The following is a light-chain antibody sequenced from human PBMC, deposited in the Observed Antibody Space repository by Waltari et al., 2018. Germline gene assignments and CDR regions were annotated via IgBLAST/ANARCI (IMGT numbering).Light chain of an antibody. CDR2: ENT. CDR3: QSYDNSLRGSVL. J-gene: IGLJ3*02. CDR1: DSTTDSFG. V-gene: IGLV1-40*01. Sequence: VLTQAPSVSGAPGQRVTISCTGGDSTTDSFGVHWSQHLPGRVPKLIIYENTNRPSGVPDRFSGSKSGTSASLAIDGLQPEDEGDYYCQSYDNSLRGSVLFGGGTKVTV.